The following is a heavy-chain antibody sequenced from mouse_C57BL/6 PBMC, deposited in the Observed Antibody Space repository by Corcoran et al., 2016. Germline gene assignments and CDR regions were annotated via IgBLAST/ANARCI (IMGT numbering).Heavy chain of an antibody. CDR2: INTYSGVP. V-gene: IGHV9-3*01. D-gene: IGHD3-2*02. J-gene: IGHJ4*01. CDR3: ARKGELRLKGYYAMDY. CDR1: GYTFTTYG. Sequence: QIQLVQSGPELKKPGETVKISCKASGYTFTTYGMSWVKQAPGKGLKWMGWINTYSGVPTYADDFKGRFAFSLETSASTAYLQINNLKNEDTATYFCARKGELRLKGYYAMDYWGQGTSVTVSS.